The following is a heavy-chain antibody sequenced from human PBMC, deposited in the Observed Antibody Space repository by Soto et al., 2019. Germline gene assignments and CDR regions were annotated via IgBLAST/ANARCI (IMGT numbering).Heavy chain of an antibody. D-gene: IGHD6-19*01. CDR3: ASTDSGWPTFEAY. Sequence: PSETLSLTCAVSGASIRSTVWWSWVRQPPGKGLERIGEIFHSGDTNYNPSLKSRVTMSVDESKNQFSLKITSAAAADTAVYYCASTDSGWPTFEAYWGQGTLVTVSS. CDR1: GASIRSTVW. J-gene: IGHJ4*02. V-gene: IGHV4-4*02. CDR2: IFHSGDT.